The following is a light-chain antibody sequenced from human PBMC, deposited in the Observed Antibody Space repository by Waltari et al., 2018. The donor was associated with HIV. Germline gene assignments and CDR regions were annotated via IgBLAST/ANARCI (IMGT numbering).Light chain of an antibody. Sequence: ERVMTQSPATLSVSTGERATLSCRASQSVSSNLAWYQQTPGQAPRLLIYGASTRATGIPARFSGSGSGTDFTLTIGSLQSEDFAVYYCQQYNNWPLTFGGGTTVEI. J-gene: IGKJ4*01. CDR3: QQYNNWPLT. CDR1: QSVSSN. CDR2: GAS. V-gene: IGKV3-15*01.